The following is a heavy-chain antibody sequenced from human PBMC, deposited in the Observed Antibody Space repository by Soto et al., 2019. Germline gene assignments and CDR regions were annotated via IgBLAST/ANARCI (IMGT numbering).Heavy chain of an antibody. D-gene: IGHD5-18*01. V-gene: IGHV1-69*13. Sequence: SVKVSCKASGGTFSSYAISWVRQAPGQGLEWMGGIIPIFGTANYAQKFQDRVTITADESTSTAYMELSSLRSEDTAVYYCARVPPGAMVPFDYWGQGTLVTVSS. CDR1: GGTFSSYA. CDR2: IIPIFGTA. CDR3: ARVPPGAMVPFDY. J-gene: IGHJ4*02.